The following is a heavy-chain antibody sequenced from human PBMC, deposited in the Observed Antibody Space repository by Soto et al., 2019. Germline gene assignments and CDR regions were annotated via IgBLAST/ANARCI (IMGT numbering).Heavy chain of an antibody. J-gene: IGHJ6*02. CDR3: ARSQGSSTSLDIYYYYYYGMDV. V-gene: IGHV1-69*01. CDR2: SIPISGTA. CDR1: GGTFSSYA. D-gene: IGHD2-2*01. Sequence: QVQLVQSGAEVKKPGSSVKVSCKASGGTFSSYAISWLRQAPGPGLEWMGGSIPISGTANYAQKFQGRVTITADEYTSRADMKLSSMRTEDKAVYYCARSQGSSTSLDIYYYYYYGMDVWGQGTTVTVSS.